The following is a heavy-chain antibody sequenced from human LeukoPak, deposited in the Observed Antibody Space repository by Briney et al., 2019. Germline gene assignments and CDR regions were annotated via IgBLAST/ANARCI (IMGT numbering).Heavy chain of an antibody. CDR1: GFTFSDAW. D-gene: IGHD3-16*02. V-gene: IGHV3-15*05. Sequence: SGGSLRLSCAASGFTFSDAWMTWVRQAPGKGLEWVGRITSRTDGGTTDYAAPVKGKFTFSRDDSKNTLYLQMNSLNTEDTAVYYCTTDPNFDYVWGTYRLDYWGQGTLVTVSS. CDR2: ITSRTDGGTT. J-gene: IGHJ4*02. CDR3: TTDPNFDYVWGTYRLDY.